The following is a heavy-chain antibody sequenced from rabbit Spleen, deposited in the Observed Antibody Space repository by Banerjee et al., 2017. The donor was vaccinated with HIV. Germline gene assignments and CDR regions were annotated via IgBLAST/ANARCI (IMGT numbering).Heavy chain of an antibody. J-gene: IGHJ6*01. V-gene: IGHV1S40*01. D-gene: IGHD1-1*01. CDR3: ARDTSSSFSSYGMDL. CDR2: IDTGRSGFT. CDR1: GFSFSSSDY. Sequence: QSLEESGGDLVKPGASLTLTCTASGFSFSSSDYMCWVRQAPGKGLEWIACIDTGRSGFTYFASWAKGRFTISKTSSTTVTLQMTSLTAADTATYFCARDTSSSFSSYGMDLWGQGTLVTVS.